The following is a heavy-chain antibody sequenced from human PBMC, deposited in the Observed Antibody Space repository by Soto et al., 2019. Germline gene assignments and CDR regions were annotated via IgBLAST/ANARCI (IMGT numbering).Heavy chain of an antibody. Sequence: PGGSLRLSCAASGFTFDDYAMHWVRQAPGKGLEWVSGISWNSGSIGYADSVKGRFTISRDNAKNSLYLQMNSLRAEDTALYYCQGALTTVTFREPNAFDIWGQGTMVTVSS. D-gene: IGHD4-17*01. CDR2: ISWNSGSI. V-gene: IGHV3-9*01. J-gene: IGHJ3*02. CDR1: GFTFDDYA. CDR3: QGALTTVTFREPNAFDI.